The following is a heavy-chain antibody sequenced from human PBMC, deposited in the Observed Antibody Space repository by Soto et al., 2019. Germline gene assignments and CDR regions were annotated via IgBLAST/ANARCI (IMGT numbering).Heavy chain of an antibody. V-gene: IGHV3-33*01. J-gene: IGHJ6*02. CDR3: ARDVTDYYYGMDV. CDR1: GFTFSSYG. D-gene: IGHD4-4*01. CDR2: IWYDGSNK. Sequence: QVQLVESGGGVVQPGRSLRLSCAASGFTFSSYGMHWVRQAPGKGLEWVAVIWYDGSNKYYADSVKGRFTISRDNSKNTLYLQMNSLRAEDTAVYYCARDVTDYYYGMDVWDQGTTVTVSS.